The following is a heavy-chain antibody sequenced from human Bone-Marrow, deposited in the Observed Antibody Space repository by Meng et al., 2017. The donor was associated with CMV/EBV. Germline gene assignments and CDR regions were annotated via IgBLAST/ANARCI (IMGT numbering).Heavy chain of an antibody. D-gene: IGHD3-10*01. V-gene: IGHV1-2*02. CDR2: VNPNGGVT. J-gene: IGHJ6*02. CDR1: GYTFTVYF. CDR3: ARAGFGGLSGVDV. Sequence: ASVKVSCKASGYTFTVYFIHWVRQAPGQGLEWMGWVNPNGGVTYYAQKFLGSVTMTRDSSISTAYMELSGLRSNDTAMYYCARAGFGGLSGVDVWGQGTTVTVSS.